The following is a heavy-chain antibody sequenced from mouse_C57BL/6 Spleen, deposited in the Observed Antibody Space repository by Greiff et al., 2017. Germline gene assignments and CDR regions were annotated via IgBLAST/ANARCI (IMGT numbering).Heavy chain of an antibody. J-gene: IGHJ3*01. CDR1: GYSITSGYY. CDR2: ISYDGSN. CDR3: ARDDYDEGAY. D-gene: IGHD2-4*01. V-gene: IGHV3-6*01. Sequence: VQLQQSGPGLVKPSQSLSLTCSVTGYSITSGYYWNWIRQFPGNKLEWMGYISYDGSNNYNPSLKNRISITRDTSKNQFFLKLNSVTTEDTATYYCARDDYDEGAYWGQGTLVTVSA.